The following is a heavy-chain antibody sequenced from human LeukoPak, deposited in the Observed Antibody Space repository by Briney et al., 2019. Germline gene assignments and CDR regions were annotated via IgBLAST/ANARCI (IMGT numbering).Heavy chain of an antibody. V-gene: IGHV3-15*01. D-gene: IGHD3-10*01. J-gene: IGHJ4*02. CDR3: GGGPAYYYGSGSPTPLDY. CDR1: GFTFSNAW. CDR2: IKSKTDGGTT. Sequence: GGSLRLSCAASGFTFSNAWMSWVRQAPGKGLEWVGRIKSKTDGGTTDYAAHVKGRFTISRDDSKNTLYLQMNSLKTEDTAVHYCGGGPAYYYGSGSPTPLDYWGQGTLVTVSS.